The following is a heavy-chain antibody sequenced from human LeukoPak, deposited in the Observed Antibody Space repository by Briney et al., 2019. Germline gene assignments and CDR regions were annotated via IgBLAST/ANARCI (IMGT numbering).Heavy chain of an antibody. D-gene: IGHD1-26*01. Sequence: SETLCLTCTVSGGSISSYYWSWIRQPPGKGLEWIGYIYYSGSTNYNPSLKSRVTISVDTSKNQFSLKLSSVTAADTAVYYCASFDSGSYYFDYWGQGTVVTVSS. CDR1: GGSISSYY. CDR3: ASFDSGSYYFDY. CDR2: IYYSGST. V-gene: IGHV4-59*01. J-gene: IGHJ4*02.